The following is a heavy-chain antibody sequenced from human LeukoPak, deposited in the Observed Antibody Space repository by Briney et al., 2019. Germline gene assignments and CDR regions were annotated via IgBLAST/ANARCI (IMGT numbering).Heavy chain of an antibody. CDR2: ISSSYI. CDR1: GFTFSSYS. D-gene: IGHD3-10*01. Sequence: PGGSLRLSCAASGFTFSSYSMNWVRQAPGKGLEWVSSISSSYIYYADSVKGRFTISRDNAKNSLYLQMNSLRAEDTAVYYCARDRGSGSYHDYWGQGTLVTVSS. V-gene: IGHV3-21*01. CDR3: ARDRGSGSYHDY. J-gene: IGHJ4*02.